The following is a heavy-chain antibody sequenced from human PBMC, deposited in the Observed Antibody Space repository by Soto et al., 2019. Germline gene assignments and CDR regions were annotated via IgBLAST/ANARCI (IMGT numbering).Heavy chain of an antibody. J-gene: IGHJ4*02. CDR1: GFRFNEYE. CDR2: INSGGSLI. D-gene: IGHD3-10*01. CDR3: AREPSYGQSATTVGEF. Sequence: EVQLVESGGGLVQPGGSLRLSCVGSGFRFNEYEINWVRQAPGKGLEWMSYINSGGSLIYYAASVKGRFTISRDNYKDSVYLQMNSLRADDTALYYCAREPSYGQSATTVGEFWGQGTLVTVSS. V-gene: IGHV3-48*03.